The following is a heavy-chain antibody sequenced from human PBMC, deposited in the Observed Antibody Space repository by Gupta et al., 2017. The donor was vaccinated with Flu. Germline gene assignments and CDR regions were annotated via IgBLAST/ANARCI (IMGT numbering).Heavy chain of an antibody. CDR2: IYYSGST. J-gene: IGHJ4*02. CDR3: ARVVPAAIDY. V-gene: IGHV4-39*01. Sequence: SISSSSYYWGWIRQPPGKGLEWIGSIYYSGSTYYNPSLKSRVTISVDTSKNQFSLKLSSVTAADTAVYYCARVVPAAIDYWGQGTLVTVSS. D-gene: IGHD2-2*01. CDR1: SISSSSYY.